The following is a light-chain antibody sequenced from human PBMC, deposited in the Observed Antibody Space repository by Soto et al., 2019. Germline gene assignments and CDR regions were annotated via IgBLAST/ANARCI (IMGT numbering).Light chain of an antibody. V-gene: IGLV2-14*01. J-gene: IGLJ1*01. CDR1: SSDIGGYNY. CDR2: EVN. CDR3: CSYSTSNTHNYV. Sequence: QSVLTQPASVSGSPGQSITVSCTGTSSDIGGYNYVSWYQHHPGKAPQLIIYEVNLRPSGVSDRFSASKSGDTASLTISGLQAGDEADYYCCSYSTSNTHNYVFGTETKVTVL.